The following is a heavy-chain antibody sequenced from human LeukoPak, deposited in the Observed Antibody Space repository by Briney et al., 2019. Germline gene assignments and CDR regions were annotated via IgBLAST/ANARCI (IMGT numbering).Heavy chain of an antibody. CDR3: ARVAVTASSDAFDI. D-gene: IGHD2-21*02. CDR2: IYSGGDT. Sequence: GSLRLSCAASGFTVSSNYMSWVRQTPGRGLEWLSIIYSGGDTYYPDSLKGRFTISRDNSKNTLYLQMNSLRAEDTAVYYCARVAVTASSDAFDIWGQGTMVTVS. J-gene: IGHJ3*02. V-gene: IGHV3-66*01. CDR1: GFTVSSNY.